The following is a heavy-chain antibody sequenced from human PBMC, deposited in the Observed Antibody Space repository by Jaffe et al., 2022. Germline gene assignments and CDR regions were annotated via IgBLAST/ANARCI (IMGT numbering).Heavy chain of an antibody. CDR1: GGSFSGYY. D-gene: IGHD6-13*01. Sequence: QVQLQQWGAGLLKPSETLSLTCAVYGGSFSGYYWSWIRQPPGKGLEWIGEINHSGSTNYNPSLKSRVTISVDTSKNQFSLKLSSVTAADTAVYYCASSSWYPISSPPRDWGQGTLVTVSS. CDR3: ASSSWYPISSPPRD. CDR2: INHSGST. J-gene: IGHJ4*02. V-gene: IGHV4-34*01.